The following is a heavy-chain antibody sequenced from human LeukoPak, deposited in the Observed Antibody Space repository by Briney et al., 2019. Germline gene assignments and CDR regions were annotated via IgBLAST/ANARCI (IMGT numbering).Heavy chain of an antibody. V-gene: IGHV1-46*01. CDR3: ARPTRPYYYDSSGVGGETPFDI. J-gene: IGHJ3*02. CDR1: GYTFTGYY. D-gene: IGHD3-22*01. Sequence: GASVKVSCKASGYTFTGYYMHWVRQAPGQGLEWMGIINPSGGSTSYAQKFQGRVTMTRDMSTSTVYMELSSLRSEDTAVYYCARPTRPYYYDSSGVGGETPFDIWGQGTMVTVSS. CDR2: INPSGGST.